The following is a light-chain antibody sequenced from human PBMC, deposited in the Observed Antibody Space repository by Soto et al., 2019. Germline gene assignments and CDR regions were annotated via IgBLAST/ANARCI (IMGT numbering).Light chain of an antibody. CDR3: QQYNSLT. CDR1: QSISSW. J-gene: IGKJ1*01. Sequence: DIQMTQSPSTLSASVGDRVTITCRASQSISSWLAWYQQKPGKAPKLLIYDASSLESGVPSRFSGSGSGTEFTLTISSLQPDDFATYYCQQYNSLTFGQGTKVEIK. V-gene: IGKV1-5*01. CDR2: DAS.